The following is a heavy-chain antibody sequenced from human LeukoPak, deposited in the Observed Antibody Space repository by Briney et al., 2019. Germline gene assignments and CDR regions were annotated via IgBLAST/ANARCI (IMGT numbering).Heavy chain of an antibody. CDR1: GLTFSNYE. D-gene: IGHD6-19*01. Sequence: PGGSLRLSCAASGLTFSNYEMNWVRQAPGKGLEWVSYISDSGTTIYYGDSVKGRFTISRDNAKKSLYLQMNSLRAEDTAVYYCARDPSYGSGSYWGQGTLVTVSS. V-gene: IGHV3-48*03. CDR2: ISDSGTTI. CDR3: ARDPSYGSGSY. J-gene: IGHJ4*02.